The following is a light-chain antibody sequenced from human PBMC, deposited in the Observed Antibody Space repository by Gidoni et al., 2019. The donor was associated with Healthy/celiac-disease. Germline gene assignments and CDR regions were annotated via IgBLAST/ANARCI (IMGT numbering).Light chain of an antibody. CDR1: QSVSSY. CDR3: QQRSNWPWT. Sequence: EIVLTQSPATLSLSPGDSATLSCRASQSVSSYLAWYQQKPGQAPRLLIYAASNRATGIPARFSGSGSGTDFTLTISSLEPEDFAVYYCQQRSNWPWTFGQXTKVEIK. CDR2: AAS. J-gene: IGKJ1*01. V-gene: IGKV3-11*01.